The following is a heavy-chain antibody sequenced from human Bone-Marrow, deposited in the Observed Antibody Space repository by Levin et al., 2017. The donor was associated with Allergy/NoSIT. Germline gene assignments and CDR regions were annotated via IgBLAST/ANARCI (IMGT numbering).Heavy chain of an antibody. CDR2: IFSNDAK. CDR3: ARIRITLAGWYDY. J-gene: IGHJ4*02. D-gene: IGHD6-19*01. V-gene: IGHV2-26*01. Sequence: SGPTLVKPTETLTLTCSVSAFSLSNVRVGVSWVRQPPGKALEWLGNIFSNDAKTYSTSLKSRLTISKDTSKSQVVLTMTNMDPVDTATYYCARIRITLAGWYDYWGQGTLVTVSS. CDR1: AFSLSNVRVG.